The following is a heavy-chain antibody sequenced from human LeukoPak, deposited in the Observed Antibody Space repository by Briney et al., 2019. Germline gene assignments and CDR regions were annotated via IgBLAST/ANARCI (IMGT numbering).Heavy chain of an antibody. CDR2: IYYSGST. V-gene: IGHV4-39*07. CDR3: ARVRKNRITIFGVVLNNNWFDP. J-gene: IGHJ5*02. CDR1: GGSISSSSYY. D-gene: IGHD3-3*01. Sequence: PSETLSLTCTVSGGSISSSSYYWGWIRQPPGKGLEWIGSIYYSGSTYYNPSLKSRVTISVDTSKNQFSLKLSSVTAADTAVYYCARVRKNRITIFGVVLNNNWFDPWGQGTLVTVSS.